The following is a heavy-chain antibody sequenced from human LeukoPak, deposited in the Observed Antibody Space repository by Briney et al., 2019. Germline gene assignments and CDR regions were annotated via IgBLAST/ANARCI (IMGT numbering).Heavy chain of an antibody. J-gene: IGHJ4*02. V-gene: IGHV3-9*03. CDR3: AKDVRDGYIPGPFDY. D-gene: IGHD5-24*01. CDR2: ISWNSGSI. CDR1: GFTFDDYA. Sequence: GGSLRLSCAASGFTFDDYAMHWVRQAPGKGLEWVSGISWNSGSIGYADSVKGRFTISRDNAKNSLYLQMNSLRAEDMALYYCAKDVRDGYIPGPFDYWGQGTLVTVSS.